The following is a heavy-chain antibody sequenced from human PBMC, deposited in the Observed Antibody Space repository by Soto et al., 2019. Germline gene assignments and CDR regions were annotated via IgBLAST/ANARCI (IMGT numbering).Heavy chain of an antibody. J-gene: IGHJ4*02. CDR2: IWYDGSNK. CDR1: GFTFSNYG. V-gene: IGHV3-33*01. D-gene: IGHD2-15*01. Sequence: QVQLVESGGGVVQPGRSLRLSCAASGFTFSNYGMHWVRQAPGKGLEWVAVIWYDGSNKYYADSVKGRFTISRHNSKNTLYLQMNSLRAEDTAVYYCARPGEYCSGGSCYTYYFDYWGQGTLVTVSS. CDR3: ARPGEYCSGGSCYTYYFDY.